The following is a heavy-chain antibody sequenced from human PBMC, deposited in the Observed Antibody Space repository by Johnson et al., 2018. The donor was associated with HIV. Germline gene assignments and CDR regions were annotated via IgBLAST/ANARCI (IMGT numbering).Heavy chain of an antibody. J-gene: IGHJ3*02. V-gene: IGHV3-11*04. CDR1: GLTFSDYY. CDR3: ARGDGYRRAFDI. Sequence: HVQLVESGGGLVKPGGSLRLSCAASGLTFSDYYMSLIRQAPGKGLEWVSYISGSGNSIYYADSVKGRFTISRYNAKNSLYLQMTSLRAEDTAVYYCARGDGYRRAFDIWGQGTMVTVSS. CDR2: ISGSGNSI. D-gene: IGHD1-1*01.